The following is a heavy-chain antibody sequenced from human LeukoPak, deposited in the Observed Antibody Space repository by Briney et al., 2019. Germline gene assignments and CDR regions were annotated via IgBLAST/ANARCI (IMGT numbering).Heavy chain of an antibody. CDR2: INHSGST. CDR3: ARDDGATYYDFWSGYHGMDV. Sequence: SETLSLTCAVYGGSFSGYYWSWIRQPPGKGLEWIGEINHSGSTNYNPSLKSRVTISVDTSKNQFSLKLSSVTAADTAVYYCARDDGATYYDFWSGYHGMDVWGQGTTVTVSS. J-gene: IGHJ6*02. V-gene: IGHV4-34*01. D-gene: IGHD3-3*01. CDR1: GGSFSGYY.